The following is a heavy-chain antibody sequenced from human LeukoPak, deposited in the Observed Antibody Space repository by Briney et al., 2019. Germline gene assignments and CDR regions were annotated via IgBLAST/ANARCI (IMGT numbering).Heavy chain of an antibody. CDR1: GFTFSSYS. CDR3: ARADWDTAMIDY. D-gene: IGHD5-18*01. Sequence: TGGSLRLSFAASGFTFSSYSMNWVRQAPGKGLEWVSSISSSSSYIYYADSVKGRFTISRDNAKNSLYLQMNSLRAEDTAVYYCARADWDTAMIDYWGQGTLVTVSS. J-gene: IGHJ4*02. CDR2: ISSSSSYI. V-gene: IGHV3-21*01.